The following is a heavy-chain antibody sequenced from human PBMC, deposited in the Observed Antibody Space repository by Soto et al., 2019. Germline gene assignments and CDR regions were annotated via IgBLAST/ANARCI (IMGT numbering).Heavy chain of an antibody. CDR2: ISANGGIT. CDR1: GFTFSKYA. J-gene: IGHJ2*01. CDR3: AKDKYTDSVRKVWFFDY. Sequence: PGGSLRLSCAASGFTFSKYAMSWLRLAPGKGLEWVSSISANGGITDYADSVKGRFTISRDNFQNILSLQMDSLTGDDTALYFCAKDKYTDSVRKVWFFDYWGRGTLVTVSS. V-gene: IGHV3-23*01. D-gene: IGHD2-15*01.